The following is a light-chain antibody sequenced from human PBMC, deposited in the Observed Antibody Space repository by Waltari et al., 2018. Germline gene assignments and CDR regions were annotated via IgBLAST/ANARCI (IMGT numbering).Light chain of an antibody. CDR3: QQYNNWPLT. CDR2: GAS. CDR1: QSVSSN. J-gene: IGKJ4*01. Sequence: EIVMTQSPATLPVSPGERATLSCRASQSVSSNLAWYQQKPGQAPRLLIYGASTRATGIPARFSGRGSGTEFTLTISSLQSEDFAVYYCQQYNNWPLTFGGGTKVEIK. V-gene: IGKV3-15*01.